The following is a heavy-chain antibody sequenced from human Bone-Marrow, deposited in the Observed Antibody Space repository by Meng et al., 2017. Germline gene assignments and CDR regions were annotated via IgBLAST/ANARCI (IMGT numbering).Heavy chain of an antibody. Sequence: ASVKVSCKASGYTFTSYYMHWVRQAPGQGLEWMGIINPSGGSTSYAQKFQGRVTMARDTSTSTVYMELSSLRSEDTAVYYCARGNYGSGSYYNADWFDPWGQGTLVTVSS. J-gene: IGHJ5*02. CDR3: ARGNYGSGSYYNADWFDP. CDR2: INPSGGST. V-gene: IGHV1-46*01. CDR1: GYTFTSYY. D-gene: IGHD3-10*01.